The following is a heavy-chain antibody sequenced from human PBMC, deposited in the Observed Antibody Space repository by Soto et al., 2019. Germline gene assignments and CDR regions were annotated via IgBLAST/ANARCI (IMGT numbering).Heavy chain of an antibody. CDR1: GDSITTNSYF. CDR3: ARQFSVDYFDY. J-gene: IGHJ4*02. V-gene: IGHV4-39*01. CDR2: IYYSGTT. Sequence: SETLSLTCTVSGDSITTNSYFWAWIRQPPGKGLEWIGSIYYSGTTYYNPSLKSRVTISVDRSKNQFSLKRSSVTAADTAVYYCARQFSVDYFDYWGQGDLVTVSS.